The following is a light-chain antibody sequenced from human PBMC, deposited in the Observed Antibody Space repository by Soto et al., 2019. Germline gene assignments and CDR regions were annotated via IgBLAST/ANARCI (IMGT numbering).Light chain of an antibody. Sequence: EIVLTQSPATLSLSPGEGATLSCRTSQSVGSHLAWYQQKPGQVPRLLIHDASRRATGIPDRFSGSGSGTDFTLTISSLEPEDFAVYYCQQRSSWIWLTFGGGTKVEIK. V-gene: IGKV3-11*01. CDR2: DAS. CDR1: QSVGSH. CDR3: QQRSSWIWLT. J-gene: IGKJ4*01.